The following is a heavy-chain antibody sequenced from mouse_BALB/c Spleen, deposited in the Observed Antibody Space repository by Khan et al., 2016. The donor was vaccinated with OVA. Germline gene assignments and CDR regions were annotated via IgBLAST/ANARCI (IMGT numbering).Heavy chain of an antibody. Sequence: VQLQESGAELAKPGASVKMSCKASGYTFTSYWMHWVKQRPGQGLEWIGYINPSTGYTEYNQKFKDKATLTADKSSSTAYMQLSSLTSEDSAVXYCARRDYYSFDYWGQGTTLTVSS. CDR1: GYTFTSYW. V-gene: IGHV1-7*01. CDR3: ARRDYYSFDY. D-gene: IGHD2-13*01. CDR2: INPSTGYT. J-gene: IGHJ2*01.